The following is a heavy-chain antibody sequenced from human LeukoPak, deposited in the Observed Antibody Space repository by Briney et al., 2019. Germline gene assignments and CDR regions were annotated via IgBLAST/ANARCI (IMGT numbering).Heavy chain of an antibody. CDR1: GGSISSFY. J-gene: IGHJ4*02. V-gene: IGHV4-59*01. CDR2: ISYSGNT. CDR3: ARVTGYMIEDYFDY. Sequence: SETLSLTCTVSGGSISSFYWSWIRQPPGKGLEWIGYISYSGNTNYNPSLKSRVTISVDTSKNQFSLRLSSVTAADTAVYYCARVTGYMIEDYFDYWGQGTLVTVSS. D-gene: IGHD3-22*01.